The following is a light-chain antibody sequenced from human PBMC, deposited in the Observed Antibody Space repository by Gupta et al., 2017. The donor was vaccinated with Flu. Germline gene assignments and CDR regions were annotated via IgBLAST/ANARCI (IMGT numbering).Light chain of an antibody. J-gene: IGLJ3*02. CDR2: EDN. V-gene: IGLV6-57*01. CDR1: SGSIAGNY. CDR3: QSYDSSNWV. Sequence: SGSIAGNYVQWYQQRPGSSPTTVIYEDNQRPSGVPDRFSGSIDSSSDSASLTISGLKTEDEADYYCQSYDSSNWVFGGGTKLTVL.